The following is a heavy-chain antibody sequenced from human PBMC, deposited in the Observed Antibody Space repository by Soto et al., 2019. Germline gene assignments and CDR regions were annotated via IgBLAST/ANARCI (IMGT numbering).Heavy chain of an antibody. J-gene: IGHJ5*02. D-gene: IGHD3-10*01. Sequence: EPLSLTCSVSGGCISSFTYYWGWIRQPPGKGLEWIGTVYYNENTYYDPSLKSRVTITVDTAKNQFSLNLRSVTAADTAMYFCERRERYYGSPGWFDPWGPGTLVTVSS. CDR3: ERRERYYGSPGWFDP. CDR2: VYYNENT. CDR1: GGCISSFTYY. V-gene: IGHV4-39*01.